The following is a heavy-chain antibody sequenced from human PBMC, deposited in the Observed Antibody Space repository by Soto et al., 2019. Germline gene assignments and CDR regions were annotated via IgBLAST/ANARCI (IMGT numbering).Heavy chain of an antibody. Sequence: HPGGSLRLSCAASGFTFSSYGMHWVRQAPGKGLEWVAVISYDGSNKYYADSVKGRFTISRDNSKNTLYLQMNSLRAEDTAVYYCAKDSSLRFPYYFDYWGQGTLVTVSS. D-gene: IGHD6-13*01. J-gene: IGHJ4*02. CDR1: GFTFSSYG. V-gene: IGHV3-30*18. CDR3: AKDSSLRFPYYFDY. CDR2: ISYDGSNK.